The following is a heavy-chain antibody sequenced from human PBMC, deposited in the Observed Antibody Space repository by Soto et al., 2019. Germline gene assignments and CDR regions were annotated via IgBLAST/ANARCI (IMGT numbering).Heavy chain of an antibody. CDR1: GFTFSSYS. J-gene: IGHJ6*02. Sequence: GGSLRLSCAASGFTFSSYSMNWVRQAPGKGLEWVSSISSSSSYIYYADSVKGRFTISRDKAKNSLYLQMNSLRAEDTAVYYCARWEDLSHASSSSSVTSPPYYYGMDVWGQGTTVTVSS. CDR2: ISSSSSYI. D-gene: IGHD6-6*01. V-gene: IGHV3-21*01. CDR3: ARWEDLSHASSSSSVTSPPYYYGMDV.